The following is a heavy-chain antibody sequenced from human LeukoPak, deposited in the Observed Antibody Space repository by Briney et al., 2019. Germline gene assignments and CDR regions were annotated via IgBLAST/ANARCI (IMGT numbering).Heavy chain of an antibody. CDR2: IYPGDSDT. Sequence: GESLKISCKGSGYSFTGYWIGWVCQMPGKGLEWMGIIYPGDSDTRYSPSFQGQVTISADKSISTAYLQWSSLKASDTAMYYCARHPPLDFWSGSNWFDPWGQGTLVTVSS. CDR1: GYSFTGYW. J-gene: IGHJ5*02. CDR3: ARHPPLDFWSGSNWFDP. V-gene: IGHV5-51*01. D-gene: IGHD3-3*01.